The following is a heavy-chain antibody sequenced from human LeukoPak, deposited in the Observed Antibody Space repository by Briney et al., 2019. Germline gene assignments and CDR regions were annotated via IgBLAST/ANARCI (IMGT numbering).Heavy chain of an antibody. CDR3: AKDRSYYDSGGYRNFDY. CDR2: IYSGGTT. J-gene: IGHJ4*02. V-gene: IGHV3-53*05. D-gene: IGHD3-22*01. CDR1: GFTVSSDY. Sequence: PGGSLRLSCAASGFTVSSDYFSWVRQAPGKGLEWVSVIYSGGTTFYADSVKGRFIISRDNSENTLYLQMNSPRAEDTAVYYCAKDRSYYDSGGYRNFDYWGQGTLVTVSS.